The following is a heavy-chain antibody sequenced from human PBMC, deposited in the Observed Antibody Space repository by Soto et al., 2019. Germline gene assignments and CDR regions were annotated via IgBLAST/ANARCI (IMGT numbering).Heavy chain of an antibody. D-gene: IGHD3-10*01. Sequence: TGGSLRLSCAASGFTFSSYWMSWVRQAPGKGLEWVANIKQDGSEKYYVDSVKGRFTISRDNAKNSLYLQMNSLRAEDTAVYYCARDSRLWSKNYGMDVWGQGTTVTVSS. CDR2: IKQDGSEK. CDR3: ARDSRLWSKNYGMDV. CDR1: GFTFSSYW. J-gene: IGHJ6*02. V-gene: IGHV3-7*01.